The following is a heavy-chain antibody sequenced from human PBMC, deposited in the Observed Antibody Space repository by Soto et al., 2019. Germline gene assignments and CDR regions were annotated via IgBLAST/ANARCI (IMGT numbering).Heavy chain of an antibody. J-gene: IGHJ2*01. Sequence: QVQLQESGPGLVKPSQTLSLTCTVSGGSISSGDYYWSWIRQPPGKGLEWIGYIYYSGSTYYNPSLKGRVTISVDTSKTQFSLKLSSVTAADTAVYYCASGPLGSSGRGYFDLWGRGTLVTVSS. CDR1: GGSISSGDYY. CDR2: IYYSGST. D-gene: IGHD3-22*01. V-gene: IGHV4-30-4*01. CDR3: ASGPLGSSGRGYFDL.